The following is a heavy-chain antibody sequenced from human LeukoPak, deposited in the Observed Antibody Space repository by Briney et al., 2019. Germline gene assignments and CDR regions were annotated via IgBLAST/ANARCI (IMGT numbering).Heavy chain of an antibody. D-gene: IGHD3-10*01. J-gene: IGHJ4*02. V-gene: IGHV3-30*18. CDR3: AKPLYYGSGKGGFDY. Sequence: GGSLRLSCAGSGFTFSIYGMHWVRQAPGKGLEWVAVISYDGSNKYYADSVKGRFTISRDNSKNTLYLQMNSLRAEDTAVYYCAKPLYYGSGKGGFDYWGQGTLVTVSS. CDR2: ISYDGSNK. CDR1: GFTFSIYG.